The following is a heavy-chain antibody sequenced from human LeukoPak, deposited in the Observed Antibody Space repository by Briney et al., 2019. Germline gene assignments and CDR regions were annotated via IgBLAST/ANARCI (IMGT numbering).Heavy chain of an antibody. CDR2: ISSSSSTI. CDR3: ARDSSSWYGVGGYMDV. J-gene: IGHJ6*03. Sequence: GGSLRLSCAASGFTFSSYSMNWVRQAPGKGLEWVSYISSSSSTIYYADSVKGRFTISRDNAKNSLYLQMNSLRAEDTAVYYCARDSSSWYGVGGYMDVWGKGTTVTVSS. D-gene: IGHD6-13*01. CDR1: GFTFSSYS. V-gene: IGHV3-48*01.